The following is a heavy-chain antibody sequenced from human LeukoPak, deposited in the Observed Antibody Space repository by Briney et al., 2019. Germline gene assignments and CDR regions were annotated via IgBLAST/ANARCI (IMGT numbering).Heavy chain of an antibody. D-gene: IGHD2-21*01. J-gene: IGHJ6*03. V-gene: IGHV4-31*03. CDR1: GGSISSGGYY. CDR3: ARARRALRPLWRHYYYMDV. Sequence: SQTLSLTCTVSGGSISSGGYYWSWIRQHPGKGLEWIGYIYYSGSTYYNPSLKSRVTISVDTSKNQFSLKLSSVTAADTAVYYCARARRALRPLWRHYYYMDVWGKGTTVTASS. CDR2: IYYSGST.